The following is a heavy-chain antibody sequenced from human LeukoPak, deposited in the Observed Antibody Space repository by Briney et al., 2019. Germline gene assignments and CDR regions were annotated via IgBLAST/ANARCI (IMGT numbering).Heavy chain of an antibody. CDR2: VSGSGAEI. CDR1: GFTFDSFE. V-gene: IGHV3-48*03. J-gene: IGHJ4*02. Sequence: GGSLRLSCAASGFTFDSFEMNWVRRAPGKGLEWISYVSGSGAEIHYGDSVKGRFTISRDNPKSSLYLQMNSLRAEDTAIYYCATKVPGNSHFSSWGQGTLVTVSS. CDR3: ATKVPGNSHFSS. D-gene: IGHD4-23*01.